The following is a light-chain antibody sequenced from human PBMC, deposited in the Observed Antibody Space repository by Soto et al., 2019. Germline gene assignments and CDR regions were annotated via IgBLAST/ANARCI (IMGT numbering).Light chain of an antibody. J-gene: IGLJ1*01. CDR1: SANIGAGYD. V-gene: IGLV1-40*01. CDR3: QSYDSTLSGLYV. Sequence: QRVLTQPASVSGAAGQRVTISCTGTSANIGAGYDVHWYQQLPGMAPKLLIYGNNKRPSGVPDRFSGSKSGTSASLAITGLQAEDEADYYCQSYDSTLSGLYVLGTGTKVTVL. CDR2: GNN.